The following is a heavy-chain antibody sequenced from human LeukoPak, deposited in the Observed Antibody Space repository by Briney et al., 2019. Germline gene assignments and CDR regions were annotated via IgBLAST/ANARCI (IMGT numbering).Heavy chain of an antibody. V-gene: IGHV3-15*01. CDR3: TTKFQIRGGSRPGDY. Sequence: GGSLRLSCAASGFTFSNAWMSWVRQAPGKGLEWVGRIKSKTDGGATDYAAPVKGRFTISRDDSKNTLYLQMNSLKTEDTAVYYCTTKFQIRGGSRPGDYWGQGTLVTVSS. CDR2: IKSKTDGGAT. D-gene: IGHD3-10*01. J-gene: IGHJ4*02. CDR1: GFTFSNAW.